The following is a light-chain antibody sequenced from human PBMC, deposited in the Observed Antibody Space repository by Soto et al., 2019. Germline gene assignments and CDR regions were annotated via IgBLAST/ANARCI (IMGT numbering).Light chain of an antibody. Sequence: EIVLTQSPGTLSLSPGERATLSCRASQSVSSSYLAWYQQKPGQAPRLLIYGASSRATGTPDRFSGSGSGTDFTLTISRLEPEDFAVYYCQQYGSSLVTFGPGTKVDIK. CDR1: QSVSSSY. J-gene: IGKJ3*01. V-gene: IGKV3-20*01. CDR3: QQYGSSLVT. CDR2: GAS.